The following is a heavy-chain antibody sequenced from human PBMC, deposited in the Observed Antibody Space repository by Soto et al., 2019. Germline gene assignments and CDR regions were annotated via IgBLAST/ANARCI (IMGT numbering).Heavy chain of an antibody. CDR3: ARSSGGYSYNGMDV. V-gene: IGHV1-2*02. J-gene: IGHJ6*02. CDR1: GYTFTGYY. D-gene: IGHD1-26*01. Sequence: ASVKVSCKASGYTFTGYYIHWVRQAPGQGLEWMGWINPKSGDTKYAQKFQGRVTVTRDTSISTAYMELSRLRADDTAVYYCARSSGGYSYNGMDVWGQGTTVTVSS. CDR2: INPKSGDT.